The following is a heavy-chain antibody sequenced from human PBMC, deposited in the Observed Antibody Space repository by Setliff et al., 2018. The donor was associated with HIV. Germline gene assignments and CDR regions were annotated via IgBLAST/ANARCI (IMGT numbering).Heavy chain of an antibody. V-gene: IGHV4-38-2*01. Sequence: ETLSLTCAVSGYSISSGYYWDWIRQPPGKGLEWIGSIYYSVTTYYNPSLKSRVTISVDTSKNQFSLKVSSVTAADTAVYYCARGHGVYSGSYLAVYFDYWGQGTLVTVSS. CDR3: ARGHGVYSGSYLAVYFDY. CDR1: GYSISSGYY. CDR2: IYYSVTT. J-gene: IGHJ4*02. D-gene: IGHD1-26*01.